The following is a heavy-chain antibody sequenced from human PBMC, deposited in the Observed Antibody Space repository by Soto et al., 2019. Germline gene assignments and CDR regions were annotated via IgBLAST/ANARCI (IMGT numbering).Heavy chain of an antibody. J-gene: IGHJ6*02. CDR2: INAGNGNT. D-gene: IGHD2-2*01. V-gene: IGHV1-3*01. Sequence: SVKVSCKASGYSFTSYAIYWVRQAPGQRLEWMGWINAGNGNTKYSQKFQGRVTITSDTSASTAYMGLSSLRSGGTAVYLCARGMENIVVVGDVFGDYGMDVWGQGTTVTVSS. CDR1: GYSFTSYA. CDR3: ARGMENIVVVGDVFGDYGMDV.